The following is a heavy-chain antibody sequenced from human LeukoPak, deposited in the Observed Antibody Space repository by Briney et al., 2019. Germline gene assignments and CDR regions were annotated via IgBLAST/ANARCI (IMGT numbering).Heavy chain of an antibody. D-gene: IGHD3-3*01. Sequence: ASVKVSCKASGDTFTSYGFSWVRQAPGQGLEWRGWLSADNGNTNYARKFQGRVTMTTDTSTSTVYMELRSLRFDDTAVYYCAGQSGFWSGPDYWGQGTLVTVSS. V-gene: IGHV1-18*04. CDR2: LSADNGNT. CDR1: GDTFTSYG. J-gene: IGHJ4*02. CDR3: AGQSGFWSGPDY.